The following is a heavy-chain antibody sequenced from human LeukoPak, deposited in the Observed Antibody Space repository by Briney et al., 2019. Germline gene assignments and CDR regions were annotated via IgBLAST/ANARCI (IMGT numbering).Heavy chain of an antibody. CDR1: GFTFSSYA. J-gene: IGHJ5*02. CDR3: AREGQLGFDP. Sequence: PGGSLRLSCAASGFTFSSYAMSWVRQAPGKGLEWVSSISSSSSYIYYADSVKGRFTISRDNAKNSLYLQMNSLRAEDTAVYYCAREGQLGFDPWGQGTLVTVSS. D-gene: IGHD5-18*01. V-gene: IGHV3-21*01. CDR2: ISSSSSYI.